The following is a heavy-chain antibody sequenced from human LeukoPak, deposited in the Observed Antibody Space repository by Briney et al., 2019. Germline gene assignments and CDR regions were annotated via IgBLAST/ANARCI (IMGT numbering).Heavy chain of an antibody. J-gene: IGHJ3*02. V-gene: IGHV5-51*01. CDR1: GYSFTSYW. Sequence: GESLKISCKGSGYSFTSYWIGWVRQMPGKGLEWMGIIYPGDSDTRYNPSFQGQVTISADKSISTAYLQWSSLKASDTAMYYCARPTELYLSAFDIWGQGTMVTVSS. CDR3: ARPTELYLSAFDI. CDR2: IYPGDSDT. D-gene: IGHD1-1*01.